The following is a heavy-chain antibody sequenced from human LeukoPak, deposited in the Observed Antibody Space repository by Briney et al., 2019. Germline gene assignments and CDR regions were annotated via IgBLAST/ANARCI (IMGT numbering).Heavy chain of an antibody. V-gene: IGHV1-2*06. CDR3: ARVYGYDSSGLDY. CDR1: GYTFTGYY. Sequence: ASVKVSCKASGYTFTGYYMHWVRQAPGQGLEWMGRINPNSGGTNYAQKFQGSVTMTRDTSISTAYMELSRLRSDDTAVYYCARVYGYDSSGLDYWGQGTLVTVSS. J-gene: IGHJ4*02. CDR2: INPNSGGT. D-gene: IGHD3-22*01.